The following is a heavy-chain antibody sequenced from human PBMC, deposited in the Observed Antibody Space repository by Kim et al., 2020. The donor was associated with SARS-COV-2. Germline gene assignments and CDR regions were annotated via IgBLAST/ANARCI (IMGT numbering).Heavy chain of an antibody. Sequence: GGSLRLSCAASGFTFSNAWMSWVRQAPGKGLEWVGRIKTKTDGETTDYAAPVKGRFTISRDDSKNTLYLQMNSLKTEDTAVYYCTTYQHWGQGTLVTVSS. J-gene: IGHJ4*02. CDR1: GFTFSNAW. V-gene: IGHV3-15*01. CDR2: IKTKTDGETT. CDR3: TTYQH.